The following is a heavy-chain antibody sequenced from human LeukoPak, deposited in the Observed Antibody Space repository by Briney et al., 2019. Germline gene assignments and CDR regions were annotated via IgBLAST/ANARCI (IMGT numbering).Heavy chain of an antibody. Sequence: SETLSLTCTVSGGSISSGGYYWSWIRQPPGKGLEWIGYIYHSGSTYYNPSLKSRVTISVDRSKNQFSLKLSSVTAADTAVYYCARVGALGRFDPWGQGTLVTVSS. CDR1: GGSISSGGYY. CDR3: ARVGALGRFDP. V-gene: IGHV4-30-2*01. D-gene: IGHD1-26*01. CDR2: IYHSGST. J-gene: IGHJ5*02.